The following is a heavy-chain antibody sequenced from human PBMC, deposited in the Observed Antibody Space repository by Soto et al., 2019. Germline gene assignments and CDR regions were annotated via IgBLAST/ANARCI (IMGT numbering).Heavy chain of an antibody. CDR3: AGTLGSSGFDY. J-gene: IGHJ4*02. CDR2: ISTHNGNT. Sequence: QVQLVQSGPEVKKPGASVKVSCKASGYSFTPYGIAWVRQAPGQGLEWMGWISTHNGNTKYEQKVQDRVTMTTDTSTTTAYMELRSLRSDDTAMYYCAGTLGSSGFDYWGQGTLVAVSS. D-gene: IGHD3-10*01. CDR1: GYSFTPYG. V-gene: IGHV1-18*01.